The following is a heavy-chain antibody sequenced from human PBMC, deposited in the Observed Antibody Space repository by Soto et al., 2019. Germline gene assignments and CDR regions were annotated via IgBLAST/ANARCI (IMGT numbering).Heavy chain of an antibody. V-gene: IGHV4-4*02. CDR3: AGLGMVAAHREFDP. D-gene: IGHD2-15*01. Sequence: SKTLSLTCSVSIGTISSSNLCTCVRQPPGKGLDWIGEINQMGRPNYNPSLRSRVTISVDKSKSQFFLKLSSVTAADTAIYYCAGLGMVAAHREFDPWGQGTLVTVSS. CDR1: IGTISSSNL. J-gene: IGHJ5*02. CDR2: INQMGRP.